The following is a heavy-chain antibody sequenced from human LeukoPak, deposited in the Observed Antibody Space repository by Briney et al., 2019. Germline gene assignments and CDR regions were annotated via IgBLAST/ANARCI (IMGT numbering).Heavy chain of an antibody. J-gene: IGHJ4*02. D-gene: IGHD1-26*01. Sequence: KASETLSLTCAVYGGSFSGYYWSWIRQPPGKGLEWIGEINHSGSTNYNPSLKSRVTISVDTSKNQFSLKLSSVTAADTAVYYCARVGRYSYWGQGTLVTVSS. CDR2: INHSGST. V-gene: IGHV4-34*01. CDR3: ARVGRYSY. CDR1: GGSFSGYY.